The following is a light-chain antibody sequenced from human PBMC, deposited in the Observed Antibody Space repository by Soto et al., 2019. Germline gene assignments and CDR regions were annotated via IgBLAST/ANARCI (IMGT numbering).Light chain of an antibody. Sequence: DIQMNQSPSTLSATVGDRVTITCRASQSISGWLAWYQQKPGKAPKLLIFDASSLESGVPSRFSGSGSETEFTLTISSLQPDDIGTYYCQQYNSYSTFGGGTKVDIK. CDR2: DAS. CDR1: QSISGW. CDR3: QQYNSYST. J-gene: IGKJ4*01. V-gene: IGKV1-5*01.